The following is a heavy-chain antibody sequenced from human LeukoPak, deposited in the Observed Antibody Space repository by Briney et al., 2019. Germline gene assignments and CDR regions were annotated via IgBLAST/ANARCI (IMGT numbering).Heavy chain of an antibody. J-gene: IGHJ4*02. V-gene: IGHV3-48*04. CDR3: ARSFYYDTLTGYYFFDY. CDR1: GFTFSSYS. CDR2: ISSSSTTI. D-gene: IGHD3-9*01. Sequence: GGSLRLSCVASGFTFSSYSINWVRQAPGKGLEWVSYISSSSTTIYYADSVKGRFTITRDNAKNSLYLQVNSLRAEDTAVYYCARSFYYDTLTGYYFFDYWGQGTLVTVSS.